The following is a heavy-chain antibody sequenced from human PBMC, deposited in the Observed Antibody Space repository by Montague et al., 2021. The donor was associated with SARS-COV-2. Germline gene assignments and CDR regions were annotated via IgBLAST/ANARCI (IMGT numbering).Heavy chain of an antibody. Sequence: SETLSLTCTVSGGSIRTSSYYWGWIRQPPGEGLDWIGSIYYSGSTYYNPSLRSRVTISVDTSKNQFSLKLSSVTAADTAVYYCAMRGGAREAFDIWGQGTMVTVSS. CDR3: AMRGGAREAFDI. J-gene: IGHJ3*02. D-gene: IGHD4-17*01. CDR2: IYYSGST. V-gene: IGHV4-39*01. CDR1: GGSIRTSSYY.